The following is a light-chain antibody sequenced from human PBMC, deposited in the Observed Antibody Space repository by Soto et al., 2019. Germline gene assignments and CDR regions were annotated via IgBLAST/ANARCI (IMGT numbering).Light chain of an antibody. CDR2: EDN. Sequence: NFMLTQPHSVSESPGKTVTISCTCTSGSIASTYVQWFQQRPGSAPTTVIYEDNQRPSGVPDRFSGSIDSSSNSASLTISGLKTEDEADYYCQSYDSSNHDVFDGGTQLTVL. V-gene: IGLV6-57*04. CDR3: QSYDSSNHDV. CDR1: SGSIASTY. J-gene: IGLJ2*01.